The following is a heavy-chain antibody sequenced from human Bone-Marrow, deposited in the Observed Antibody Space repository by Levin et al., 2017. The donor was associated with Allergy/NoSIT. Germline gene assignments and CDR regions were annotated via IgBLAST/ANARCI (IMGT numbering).Heavy chain of an antibody. CDR3: ARDRYSYGHGDY. V-gene: IGHV3-48*01. CDR2: ISSSSSTI. Sequence: SCAASGFTFSSYRMNWVRQAPGKGLEWLSYISSSSSTIYYADSVKGRFTISRDNAKNSLYLQMNSLRAEDTAVYYCARDRYSYGHGDYWGQGTLVTVSS. D-gene: IGHD5-18*01. CDR1: GFTFSSYR. J-gene: IGHJ4*02.